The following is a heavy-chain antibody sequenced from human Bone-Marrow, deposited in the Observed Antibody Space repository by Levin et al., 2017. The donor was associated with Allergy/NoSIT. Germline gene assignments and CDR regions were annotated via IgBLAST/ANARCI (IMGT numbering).Heavy chain of an antibody. CDR3: ARAEDTAMVN. CDR2: ISSSSSYI. V-gene: IGHV3-21*01. Sequence: GESLKISCAASGFTFSSYSMNWVRQAPGKGLEWVSSISSSSSYIYYADSVKGRFTISRDNAKNSLYLQMNSLRAEETAVYYCARAEDTAMVNWGQGTLVTVSS. J-gene: IGHJ4*02. CDR1: GFTFSSYS. D-gene: IGHD5-18*01.